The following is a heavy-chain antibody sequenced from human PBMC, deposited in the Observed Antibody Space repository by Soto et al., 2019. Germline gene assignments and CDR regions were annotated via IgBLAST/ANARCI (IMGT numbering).Heavy chain of an antibody. CDR3: ARDLSGDYGGFDT. CDR1: GFTFSSYS. J-gene: IGHJ3*02. V-gene: IGHV3-21*01. Sequence: PGGSLRLSCAASGFTFSSYSMNWVRQAPGKGLEWVASISSSSSYIYYADSVKGRFTISRDNSKNTLYLQMNSLRAEDTAVYYCARDLSGDYGGFDTWGQGTMVTVSS. CDR2: ISSSSSYI. D-gene: IGHD4-17*01.